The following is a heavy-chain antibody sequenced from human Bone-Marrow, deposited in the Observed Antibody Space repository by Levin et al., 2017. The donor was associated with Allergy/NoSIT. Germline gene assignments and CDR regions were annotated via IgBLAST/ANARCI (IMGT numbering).Heavy chain of an antibody. CDR1: GFTFSSYA. CDR3: AKVTEPSKAWSFDY. J-gene: IGHJ4*02. V-gene: IGHV3-23*01. Sequence: GESLKISCAASGFTFSSYAMSWVRQAPGKGLEWVSAISGSGGSTYYADSVKGRFTISRDNSKNTLYLQMNSLKAEDTAVYYCAKVTEPSKAWSFDYWGQGTLVTVSS. CDR2: ISGSGGST. D-gene: IGHD1-14*01.